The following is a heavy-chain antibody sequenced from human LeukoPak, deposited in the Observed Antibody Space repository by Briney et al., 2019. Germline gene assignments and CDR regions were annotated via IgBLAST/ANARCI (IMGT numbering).Heavy chain of an antibody. CDR2: IKQDGSEK. D-gene: IGHD3-10*01. V-gene: IGHV3-7*01. CDR3: ARERGHGSGSYRWDY. Sequence: GGSLRLSCAASGFTFSSYWMSWVRQAPGKGLEWVANIKQDGSEKYYVDSVKGRFTISRDNAKNSLYLQMNSLRAEDTAVYYSARERGHGSGSYRWDYWGQGTLVTVSS. J-gene: IGHJ4*02. CDR1: GFTFSSYW.